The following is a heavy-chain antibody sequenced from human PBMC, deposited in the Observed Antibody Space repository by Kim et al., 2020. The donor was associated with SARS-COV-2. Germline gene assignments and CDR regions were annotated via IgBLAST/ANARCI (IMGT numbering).Heavy chain of an antibody. J-gene: IGHJ4*02. CDR1: GGSFSGYY. CDR3: ARGFPIAAAGHARDY. Sequence: SETLSLTCAVYGGSFSGYYWSWIRQPPGKGLEWIGEINHSGSTNYNPSLKSRVTISVDTSKNQFSLKLSSVTAADTAVYYCARGFPIAAAGHARDYWGQGTLVTVSS. D-gene: IGHD6-13*01. CDR2: INHSGST. V-gene: IGHV4-34*01.